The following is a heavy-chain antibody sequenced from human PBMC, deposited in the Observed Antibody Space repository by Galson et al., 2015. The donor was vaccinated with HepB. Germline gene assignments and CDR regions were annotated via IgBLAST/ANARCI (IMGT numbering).Heavy chain of an antibody. D-gene: IGHD4-17*01. CDR3: ARVYGDYVWYYFDY. V-gene: IGHV3-48*01. J-gene: IGHJ4*02. CDR2: ISSSSSTI. CDR1: GFTFSSYS. Sequence: SLRLSCAASGFTFSSYSMNRVRQAPGKGLEWVSYISSSSSTIYYADSVKGRFTISRDNAKNSLYLQMNSLRAEDTAVYYCARVYGDYVWYYFDYWGQGTLVTVSS.